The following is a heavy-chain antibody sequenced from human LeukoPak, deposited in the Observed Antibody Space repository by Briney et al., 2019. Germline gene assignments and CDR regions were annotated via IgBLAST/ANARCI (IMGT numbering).Heavy chain of an antibody. Sequence: AGGSLRLSCAASGFTFSSYSMNWVRQAPGKGLEWVSYISSSSSTIYYADSVKGRFTISRDNAKNSLYLQMNSLRAEDTAVYYCAREGGHYDILTGYVFEFDYWGQGTLVTVSS. CDR3: AREGGHYDILTGYVFEFDY. D-gene: IGHD3-9*01. V-gene: IGHV3-48*04. CDR2: ISSSSSTI. CDR1: GFTFSSYS. J-gene: IGHJ4*02.